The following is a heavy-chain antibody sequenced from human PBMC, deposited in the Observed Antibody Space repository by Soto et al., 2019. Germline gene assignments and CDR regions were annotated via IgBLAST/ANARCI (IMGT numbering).Heavy chain of an antibody. D-gene: IGHD2-15*01. Sequence: XGSLRLSCAASGFTVSSKYMTWVRQAPGKGLEWVSILWSAGLTYYADSVKGRFTISRDNFKNTVYLQMNVLGVEDSGVYFCARELPPDLWGQGTLVTVSS. CDR2: LWSAGLT. CDR3: ARELPPDL. CDR1: GFTVSSKY. J-gene: IGHJ4*01. V-gene: IGHV3-53*01.